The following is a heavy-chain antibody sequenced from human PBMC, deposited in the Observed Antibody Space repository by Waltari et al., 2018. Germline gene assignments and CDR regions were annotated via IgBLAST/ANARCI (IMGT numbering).Heavy chain of an antibody. CDR3: ARDLRAGFFGVVRDTSFDY. J-gene: IGHJ4*02. V-gene: IGHV4-38-2*02. Sequence: QVQLQESGPGLVKPSETLSLTCTVSGYSIRSDYYWGWIRQSPGKGLEWIGNIFHSGSTNYNPSLRSRVTISVDTSKNQFSLKLSSVTAADTAIYYCARDLRAGFFGVVRDTSFDYWGQGTLVTVSS. D-gene: IGHD3-3*01. CDR1: GYSIRSDYY. CDR2: IFHSGST.